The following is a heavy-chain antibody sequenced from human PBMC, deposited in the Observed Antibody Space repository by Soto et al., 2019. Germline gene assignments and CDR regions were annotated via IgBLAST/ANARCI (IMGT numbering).Heavy chain of an antibody. CDR3: AKVLTKIVGAYDAFDI. D-gene: IGHD1-26*01. CDR2: ISWNSGSI. Sequence: EVQLVESGGGLVQPGRSLRLSCAASGFTFDDYAMHWVRQAPGKGLEWVSGISWNSGSIGYADSVKGRFTISRDNAKNSLYLQMNSLRAEDTALCYCAKVLTKIVGAYDAFDIWGQGTMVTVSS. V-gene: IGHV3-9*01. CDR1: GFTFDDYA. J-gene: IGHJ3*02.